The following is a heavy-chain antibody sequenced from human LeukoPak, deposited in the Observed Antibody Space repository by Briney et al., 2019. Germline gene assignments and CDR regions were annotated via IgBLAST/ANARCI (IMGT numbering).Heavy chain of an antibody. V-gene: IGHV3-23*01. CDR3: ARDPNGDYIGAFEI. Sequence: GGSLRLSCAASGFTFSSFVMMWLRQAPGKGLEWVSGISGASSTTLYADSVKGRFTISRDNSKNTLYLQMSSLRAEDTAVYYCARDPNGDYIGAFEIWGQGTMVTVSS. D-gene: IGHD4-17*01. CDR1: GFTFSSFV. CDR2: ISGASSTT. J-gene: IGHJ3*02.